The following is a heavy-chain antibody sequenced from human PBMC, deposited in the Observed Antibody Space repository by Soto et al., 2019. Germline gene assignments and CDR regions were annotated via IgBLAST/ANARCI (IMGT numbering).Heavy chain of an antibody. CDR1: GVPFGSYR. Sequence: GGSLRLPCTSFGVPFGSYRMNWVRQAPGKGLEWVSYISSSGSTIYYADSVKGRFTISRDNAKNSLYLQMNSLRAEDTAVYYCARDRGYGGTLTYFDYWGQGTLVTVSS. CDR2: ISSSGSTI. V-gene: IGHV3-48*04. J-gene: IGHJ4*02. D-gene: IGHD4-17*01. CDR3: ARDRGYGGTLTYFDY.